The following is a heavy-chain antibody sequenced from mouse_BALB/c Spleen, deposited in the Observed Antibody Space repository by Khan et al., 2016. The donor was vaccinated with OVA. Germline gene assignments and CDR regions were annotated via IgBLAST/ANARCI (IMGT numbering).Heavy chain of an antibody. J-gene: IGHJ3*01. CDR1: GYTFADYE. D-gene: IGHD2-3*01. CDR2: IDPGTGGT. CDR3: KRSYDEGSFVY. V-gene: IGHV1-15*01. Sequence: VQLQESGAELVRPGASVTLSCKASGYTFADYEMHWVKQTPVHGLEWIGAIDPGTGGTAYNEKFKGKATLTADTSSSTAYMEISSLTSEDSAIYSGKRSYDEGSFVYWGQGTLVTVSA.